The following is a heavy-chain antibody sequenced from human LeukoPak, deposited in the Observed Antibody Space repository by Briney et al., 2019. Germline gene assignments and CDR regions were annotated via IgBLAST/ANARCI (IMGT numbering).Heavy chain of an antibody. CDR2: IYYSGST. J-gene: IGHJ6*03. CDR1: GGSISSYY. V-gene: IGHV4-59*01. D-gene: IGHD6-13*01. CDR3: ARVVGLTGYSSTWYSGYYYYMDV. Sequence: PSETLSLTCTVSGGSISSYYWSWIRQPPGKGLEWIGYIYYSGSTNYNPSLKSRVTISVDTSKNQFSLKLSSVTAADTAVYYCARVVGLTGYSSTWYSGYYYYMDVWGKGTTVTVSS.